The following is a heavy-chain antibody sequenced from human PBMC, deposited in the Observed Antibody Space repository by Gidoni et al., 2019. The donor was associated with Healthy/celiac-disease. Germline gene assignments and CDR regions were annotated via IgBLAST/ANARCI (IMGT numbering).Heavy chain of an antibody. D-gene: IGHD2-15*01. CDR2: MNPNSGNT. CDR3: ARGRPAEGIVVVVAATRKKVWAFDI. J-gene: IGHJ3*02. Sequence: QVQLVQSGAEVKKPGASVKVSCKASGYTFTSYDINWVRQATGQGLEWMGWMNPNSGNTGYAQKFQGRVTMTRNTSISTAYMELSSLRSEDTAVYYCARGRPAEGIVVVVAATRKKVWAFDIWGQGTMVTVSS. CDR1: GYTFTSYD. V-gene: IGHV1-8*01.